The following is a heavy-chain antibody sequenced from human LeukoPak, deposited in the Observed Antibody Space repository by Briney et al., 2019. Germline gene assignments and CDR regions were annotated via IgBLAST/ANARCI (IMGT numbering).Heavy chain of an antibody. J-gene: IGHJ3*02. CDR1: GGSISSHY. CDR3: ARVVPAAISRADAFDI. Sequence: SETLSLTCTVSGGSISSHYWSWIRQPPGKGLEWIGYIYYSRSTNYNPSLKSRVTISVDTSKNQFSLKLSSVTAADTAVYYCARVVPAAISRADAFDIWGQGTMVTVSS. V-gene: IGHV4-59*11. CDR2: IYYSRST. D-gene: IGHD2-2*02.